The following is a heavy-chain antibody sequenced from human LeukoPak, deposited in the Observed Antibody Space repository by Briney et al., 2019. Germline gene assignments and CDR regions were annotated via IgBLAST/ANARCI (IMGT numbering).Heavy chain of an antibody. CDR2: IYYSGST. V-gene: IGHV4-31*03. CDR1: GGSISSVGYY. CDR3: ARDAEYYYGSGSYSSGIDV. J-gene: IGHJ6*02. D-gene: IGHD3-10*01. Sequence: SETLSLTCTVSGGSISSVGYYWSWIRQHPGQGLEWIGYIYYSGSTYYNPSLKSRVSISLDTSKNQFSLKLSSVTAADTAVYYCARDAEYYYGSGSYSSGIDVWGQGTTVTVSS.